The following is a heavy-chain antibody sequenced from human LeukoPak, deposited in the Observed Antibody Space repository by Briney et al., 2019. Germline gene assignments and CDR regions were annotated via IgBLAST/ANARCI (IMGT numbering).Heavy chain of an antibody. J-gene: IGHJ4*02. CDR2: VSYDGSNK. V-gene: IGHV3-30-3*01. CDR1: GFTFSSYA. D-gene: IGHD6-13*01. CDR3: ARGGWQQLVRGVDY. Sequence: GGSLRLSCAASGFTFSSYAMRWVRQAPGKGLEWVAVVSYDGSNKYYADSVKGRFTISRDNSKNTLYLQMNSLRAEDTAVYYCARGGWQQLVRGVDYWGQGTLVTVSS.